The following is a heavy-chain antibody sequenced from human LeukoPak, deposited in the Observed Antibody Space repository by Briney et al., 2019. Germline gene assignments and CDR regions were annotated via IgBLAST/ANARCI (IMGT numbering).Heavy chain of an antibody. CDR1: GFTFDDYA. Sequence: GGSLRLSCAASGFTFDDYAMHWVRQAPGKGLEWVSGISWNSGSIGYADSVKGRFTISRDNAMNSLYLQMNSLRAEDTALYYCAKDLTMVRGVMVNYYYYYGMDVWGQGTTVTVSS. V-gene: IGHV3-9*01. D-gene: IGHD3-10*01. CDR2: ISWNSGSI. CDR3: AKDLTMVRGVMVNYYYYYGMDV. J-gene: IGHJ6*02.